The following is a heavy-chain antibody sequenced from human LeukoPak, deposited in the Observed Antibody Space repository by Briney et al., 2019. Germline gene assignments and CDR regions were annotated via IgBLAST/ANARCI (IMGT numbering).Heavy chain of an antibody. J-gene: IGHJ4*02. CDR3: AKGSASVRPYYFDS. CDR1: GFTFSIYA. CDR2: ITGSGGST. Sequence: GGSLRLSCAASGFTFSIYAMSWVRQAPGKGLEWVSGITGSGGSTYHADSVKGRFTISRDNSQNTLFLQMSSLRAEDSAIFYCAKGSASVRPYYFDSWGQGILVTVSS. V-gene: IGHV3-23*01. D-gene: IGHD2-15*01.